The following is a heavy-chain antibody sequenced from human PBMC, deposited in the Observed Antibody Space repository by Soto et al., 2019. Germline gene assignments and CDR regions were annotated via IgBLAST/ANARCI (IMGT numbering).Heavy chain of an antibody. CDR1: GYTFTGYY. CDR2: IDPNSGGT. J-gene: IGHJ6*02. Sequence: ASVKVSCKASGYTFTGYYMHWVRQAPGQGLEWMGWIDPNSGGTNYAQKFQGRVTMTRDTSISTAYMELSRLRSDDTAVYYCARDRFPNWNYVVYYYYGMDVWGQGTTVTVSS. D-gene: IGHD1-7*01. V-gene: IGHV1-2*02. CDR3: ARDRFPNWNYVVYYYYGMDV.